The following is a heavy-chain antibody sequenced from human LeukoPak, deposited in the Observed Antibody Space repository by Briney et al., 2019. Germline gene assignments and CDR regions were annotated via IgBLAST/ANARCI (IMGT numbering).Heavy chain of an antibody. J-gene: IGHJ4*02. CDR2: IRGSGGRA. CDR3: ARRAGAYSHPYDY. V-gene: IGHV3-23*01. D-gene: IGHD4/OR15-4a*01. Sequence: GGSLRLSCAASGFTFSSYAMTWVRQAPGKGLEWVSGIRGSGGRAYYADSVKGRFTISRDNSKNTLYLQMNSLRAEDTAVYYCARRAGAYSHPYDYWGQGTLVTVSS. CDR1: GFTFSSYA.